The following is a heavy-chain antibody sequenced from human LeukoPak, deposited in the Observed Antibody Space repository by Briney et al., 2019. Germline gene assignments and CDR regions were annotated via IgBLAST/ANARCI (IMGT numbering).Heavy chain of an antibody. CDR3: ATTIGLTADAFDI. D-gene: IGHD5-18*01. V-gene: IGHV3-30*03. Sequence: GGSLRLSCAASGFTFSNAWMSWVRQAPSKGLEWVAVISYDGSNKYYADSVKGRFTISRDNSKNTLYLQMNSLRAEDTAVYYCATTIGLTADAFDIWGQGTMVTVSS. J-gene: IGHJ3*02. CDR1: GFTFSNAW. CDR2: ISYDGSNK.